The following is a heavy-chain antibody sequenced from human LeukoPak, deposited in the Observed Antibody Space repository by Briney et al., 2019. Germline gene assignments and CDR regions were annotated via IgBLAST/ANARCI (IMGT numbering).Heavy chain of an antibody. CDR3: ARGSRGRCSSTSCYTTKGFYYYMDV. V-gene: IGHV4-34*01. CDR2: INHSGST. D-gene: IGHD2-2*02. J-gene: IGHJ6*03. Sequence: SETLSLTCAVYGGSFSGYYWSWIRQPPGKGLEWIGEINHSGSTNYNPSLKSRVTISVDTSKNQFSLKLSSVTAADTAVYYCARGSRGRCSSTSCYTTKGFYYYMDVWGKGTTVTVSS. CDR1: GGSFSGYY.